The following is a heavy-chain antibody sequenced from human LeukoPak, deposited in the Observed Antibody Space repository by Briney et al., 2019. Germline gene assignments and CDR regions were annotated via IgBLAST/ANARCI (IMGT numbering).Heavy chain of an antibody. CDR1: GASISSHY. Sequence: SETLSLTCTVSGASISSHYWSWIRQFPGKGLEWTGYTHNSGSTNFNPSLKSRVTMSVDTSKNQFSLKLTSVTAADTARYYCARGGWSLDYWGQGTLVTVSS. D-gene: IGHD6-19*01. J-gene: IGHJ4*02. V-gene: IGHV4-59*11. CDR3: ARGGWSLDY. CDR2: THNSGST.